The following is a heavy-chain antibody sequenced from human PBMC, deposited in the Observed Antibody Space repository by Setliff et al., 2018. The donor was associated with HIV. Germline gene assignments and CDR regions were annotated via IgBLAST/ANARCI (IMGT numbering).Heavy chain of an antibody. Sequence: PSETLSLTCTVSGGSISSYYWSWIRQPPGKGLEWIGYIYYSGSTNYNPSLKSRVTISVDTYKNQFSLKLSSVTAADTAVYYCARGAELLWFGELHNIPYFDYWGQGTLVT. J-gene: IGHJ4*02. CDR2: IYYSGST. V-gene: IGHV4-59*01. D-gene: IGHD3-10*01. CDR3: ARGAELLWFGELHNIPYFDY. CDR1: GGSISSYY.